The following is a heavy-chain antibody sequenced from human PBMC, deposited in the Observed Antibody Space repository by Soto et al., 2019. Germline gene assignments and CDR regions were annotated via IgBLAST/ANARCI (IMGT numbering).Heavy chain of an antibody. CDR2: MNPKTGNI. J-gene: IGHJ5*02. Sequence: GASVKVSCKASGYTFVDYALHWVRQAPGQGLEWVGWMNPKTGNIKSSHKFEDRVSITRDTATSTAYMELSGLRSEDTAVCFCTREAVVAENWFDPWGQGTLVTVSS. D-gene: IGHD3-22*01. CDR1: GYTFVDYA. CDR3: TREAVVAENWFDP. V-gene: IGHV1-3*01.